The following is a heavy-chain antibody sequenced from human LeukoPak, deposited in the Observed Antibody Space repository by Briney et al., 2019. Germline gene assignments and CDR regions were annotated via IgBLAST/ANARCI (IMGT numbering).Heavy chain of an antibody. CDR2: IYHSGST. V-gene: IGHV4-38-2*02. Sequence: PSETLSLTCTVSGYSISSGYYWGWIRQPPGKGLEWIGSIYHSGSTYYNPSLKSRVTISLDTSKNQFSLKLSSVTAADTAVYYCARQIVVVTPDAFDIWGQGTMVTVSS. CDR3: ARQIVVVTPDAFDI. J-gene: IGHJ3*02. CDR1: GYSISSGYY. D-gene: IGHD3-22*01.